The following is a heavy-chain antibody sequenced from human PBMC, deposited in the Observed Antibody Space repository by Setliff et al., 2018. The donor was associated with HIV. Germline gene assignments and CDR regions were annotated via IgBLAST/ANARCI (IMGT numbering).Heavy chain of an antibody. J-gene: IGHJ6*02. CDR1: GGTFSSYA. Sequence: SVKVSCKASGGTFSSYAISWVRQAPGQGLEWMGGIIPIFGSTSYAQKFQGRVTMTRDTSTSTVYMELSSLRSEDTAVYFCARLGSGWSDSYYYAMDFWGQGTTVTVSS. CDR2: IIPIFGST. V-gene: IGHV1-69*05. D-gene: IGHD6-19*01. CDR3: ARLGSGWSDSYYYAMDF.